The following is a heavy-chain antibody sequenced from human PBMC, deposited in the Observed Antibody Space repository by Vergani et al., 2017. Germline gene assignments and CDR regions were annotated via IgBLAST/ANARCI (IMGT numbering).Heavy chain of an antibody. CDR1: GFTFSSYA. Sequence: EVQLVESGGGLVQPGGSLRLSCAASGFTFSSYAMHWVRQAPGKGLEYVSAFSSNGGSTYYANSVKGRFTISRDNSKNTLYLQMGSLRAEDMAVYYCARARTNGWFDPWGQGTLVTVSS. CDR3: ARARTNGWFDP. CDR2: FSSNGGST. V-gene: IGHV3-64*01. D-gene: IGHD2-8*01. J-gene: IGHJ5*02.